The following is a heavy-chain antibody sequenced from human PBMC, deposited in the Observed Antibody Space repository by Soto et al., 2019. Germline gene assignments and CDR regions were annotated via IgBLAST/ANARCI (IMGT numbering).Heavy chain of an antibody. J-gene: IGHJ2*01. V-gene: IGHV3-23*01. CDR3: AKAYGYKAETYWYFDL. CDR1: GFTFSSYA. D-gene: IGHD5-18*01. Sequence: EVQLLESGGGLVQPGGSLRLSCAASGFTFSSYAMSWVRQAPGKGLEWVSAISGSGGSTYYADSVKGRFTISRDNSKNTLYLQMNSLRADDTAVYYCAKAYGYKAETYWYFDLWGRGTLVTVSS. CDR2: ISGSGGST.